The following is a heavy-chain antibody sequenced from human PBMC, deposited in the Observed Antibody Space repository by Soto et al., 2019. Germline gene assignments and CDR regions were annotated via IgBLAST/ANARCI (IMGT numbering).Heavy chain of an antibody. J-gene: IGHJ5*02. CDR3: ARGIVLVPAAMEGAWFDP. CDR2: IYHSGST. Sequence: QVQLQESGPGLVKPSGTLSLTCAVSGGSISSSNWWSWVRQPPGKGLEWIGEIYHSGSTNYNPSLKSRVTISVDKSKNQFSLKLSSVTAADTAVYYCARGIVLVPAAMEGAWFDPWGQGTLVTVSS. V-gene: IGHV4-4*02. D-gene: IGHD2-2*01. CDR1: GGSISSSNW.